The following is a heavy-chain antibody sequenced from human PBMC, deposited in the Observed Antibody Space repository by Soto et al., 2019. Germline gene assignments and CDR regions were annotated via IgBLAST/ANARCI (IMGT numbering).Heavy chain of an antibody. CDR1: GGSVSSNSYS. Sequence: SETLSLTCTVSGGSVSSNSYSWGWIRQSPGKGLEWIGIIYSTENTYYHPSLLSRVTISADTSMNEFSLKLSSVTAAGTAVYYCASSSGGSYYDYWGQGTLVTVSS. D-gene: IGHD2-15*01. V-gene: IGHV4-39*07. J-gene: IGHJ4*02. CDR3: ASSSGGSYYDY. CDR2: IYSTENT.